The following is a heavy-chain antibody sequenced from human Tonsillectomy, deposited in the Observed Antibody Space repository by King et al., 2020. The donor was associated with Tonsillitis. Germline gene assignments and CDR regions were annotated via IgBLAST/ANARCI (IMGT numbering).Heavy chain of an antibody. CDR2: IYYSGST. CDR1: GGSISSYY. V-gene: IGHV4-59*01. D-gene: IGHD3-22*01. Sequence: VQLQESGPGLVKPSETLSLTCTVSGGSISSYYWSWIRQPPGKGLEWIGYIYYSGSTNYNPSLKSRVTISVYTSKNQISLKLRSVTAADTAVYYCARDKVCSGYYCAYGMDVWGQGTTVTVSS. CDR3: ARDKVCSGYYCAYGMDV. J-gene: IGHJ6*02.